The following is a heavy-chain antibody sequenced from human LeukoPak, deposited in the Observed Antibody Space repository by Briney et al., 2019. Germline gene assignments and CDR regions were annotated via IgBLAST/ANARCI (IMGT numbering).Heavy chain of an antibody. CDR1: GFTFRSYA. V-gene: IGHV3-23*01. J-gene: IGHJ4*02. CDR2: ISGSGGTT. D-gene: IGHD5-18*01. Sequence: PGGSVRLSCAASGFTFRSYALSWVRQAPGKGLEWVSVISGSGGTTYYADSVKGRFTISRDNSKNTLFLQMNSLRADDTAVYYCARQAYTTMAYIDYWGQGTLVTVSS. CDR3: ARQAYTTMAYIDY.